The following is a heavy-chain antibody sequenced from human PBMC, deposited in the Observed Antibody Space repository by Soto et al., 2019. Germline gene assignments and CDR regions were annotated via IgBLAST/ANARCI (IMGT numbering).Heavy chain of an antibody. CDR1: GYTFTSYG. J-gene: IGHJ6*02. V-gene: IGHV1-18*01. D-gene: IGHD6-13*01. CDR2: ISAYNGNT. CDR3: ARKSIAIAAAGHGMDV. Sequence: ASVKVSCKASGYTFTSYGISWVRQAPGQGLEWMGWISAYNGNTNYAQKLQGRVTMTTDTSTSTAYMELRSLRPDDTAVYYCARKSIAIAAAGHGMDVWGQGTTVTVSS.